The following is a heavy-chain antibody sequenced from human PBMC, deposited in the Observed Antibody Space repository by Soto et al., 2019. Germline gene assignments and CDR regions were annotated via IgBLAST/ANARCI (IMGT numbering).Heavy chain of an antibody. CDR1: GFTFSSYA. Sequence: GGSLRLSCAASGFTFSSYAMHWVRQAPGKGLEWVAVISYDGSNKYYADSVKGRFTISRDNSKNTLYLQMNSLRAEDTAVYYCARDTAIVVVPAERNPPKDYWGQGTLVTVSS. CDR3: ARDTAIVVVPAERNPPKDY. D-gene: IGHD2-2*01. CDR2: ISYDGSNK. V-gene: IGHV3-30-3*01. J-gene: IGHJ4*02.